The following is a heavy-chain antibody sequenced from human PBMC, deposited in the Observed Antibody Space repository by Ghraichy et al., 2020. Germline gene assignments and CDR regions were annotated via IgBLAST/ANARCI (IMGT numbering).Heavy chain of an antibody. J-gene: IGHJ5*02. CDR3: ARGGGKLAVREGWFDP. Sequence: GESLNISCKGSGYSFTSYWIGWVRQMPGKGLEWMGIIYPGDSDTRYSPSFQGQVTISADKSISTAYLQWSSLKASDTAMYYCARGGGKLAVREGWFDPWGQGTLVTVSS. CDR1: GYSFTSYW. V-gene: IGHV5-51*01. CDR2: IYPGDSDT. D-gene: IGHD6-19*01.